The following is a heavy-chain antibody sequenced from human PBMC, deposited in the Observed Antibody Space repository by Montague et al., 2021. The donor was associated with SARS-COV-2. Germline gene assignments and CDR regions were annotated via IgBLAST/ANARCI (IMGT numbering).Heavy chain of an antibody. D-gene: IGHD1-14*01. V-gene: IGHV3-21*01. CDR3: ARDFYRLLLDDAFNV. J-gene: IGHJ3*01. CDR1: GFSFSSYS. CDR2: ISSGSTYI. Sequence: SLRLSCAASGFSFSSYSTNWVHQAPGKGLEWVSSISSGSTYIYYADSVKGRFTISRDNADNSLFLQMNSLRADDTAVYYCARDFYRLLLDDAFNVWGQGTMVTVSS.